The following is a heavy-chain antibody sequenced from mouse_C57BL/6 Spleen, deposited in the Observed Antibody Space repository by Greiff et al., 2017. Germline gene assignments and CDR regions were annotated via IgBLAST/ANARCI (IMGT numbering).Heavy chain of an antibody. CDR3: ARIPYYSNQYYFDY. Sequence: QVQLQQSGPELVKPGASVKISCKASGYAFSSSWMNWVKQRPGKGLEWIGRIYPGDGDTNYNGKFKGKATLTADKSSRTAYMQLSSLTSEDSAVYFCARIPYYSNQYYFDYWGQGTTLTVSS. V-gene: IGHV1-82*01. CDR2: IYPGDGDT. J-gene: IGHJ2*01. CDR1: GYAFSSSW. D-gene: IGHD2-5*01.